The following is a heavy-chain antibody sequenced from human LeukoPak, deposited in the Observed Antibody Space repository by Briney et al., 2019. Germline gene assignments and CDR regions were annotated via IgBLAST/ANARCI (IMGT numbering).Heavy chain of an antibody. CDR1: GFTFSSYG. V-gene: IGHV3-30*03. J-gene: IGHJ4*02. CDR3: ATQVISGYYPEKIDY. D-gene: IGHD3-22*01. CDR2: ISYDGSNK. Sequence: GGSLRLSCAASGFTFSSYGMHWVRQAPGKGLEWVAVISYDGSNKYYADSAKGRFTISRDNSKNTLYLQMNSLRAEDTAVYYCATQVISGYYPEKIDYWGQGTLVTVSS.